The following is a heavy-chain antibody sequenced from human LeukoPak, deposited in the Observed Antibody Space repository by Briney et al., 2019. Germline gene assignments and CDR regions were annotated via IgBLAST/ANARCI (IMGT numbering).Heavy chain of an antibody. CDR2: INHSGST. D-gene: IGHD3-22*01. CDR3: ARTTYYYDSSGYSY. CDR1: GGSFSGYY. V-gene: IGHV4-34*01. Sequence: PSETLSLTCAVYGGSFSGYYWSWIRQPPGKGLEWIGEINHSGSTNYNPSLKSRVTISVDTSKNQFSLKLSSVTAADTAVYYCARTTYYYDSSGYSYWGQGTLATVSS. J-gene: IGHJ4*02.